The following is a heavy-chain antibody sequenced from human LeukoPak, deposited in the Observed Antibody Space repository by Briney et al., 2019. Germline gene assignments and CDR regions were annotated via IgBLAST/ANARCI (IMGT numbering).Heavy chain of an antibody. CDR1: GYIFTSYA. V-gene: IGHV1-3*01. J-gene: IGHJ4*02. CDR3: AQNLIDSSGSDY. Sequence: ASVKVSCKASGYIFTSYAMHWVRQAPGQRLEWMGWINAGNGNTKYSQKFQGRVTITRDTSASTAYMELCSLRSEDTAVYYCAQNLIDSSGSDYWGQGTLVTVSS. CDR2: INAGNGNT. D-gene: IGHD6-19*01.